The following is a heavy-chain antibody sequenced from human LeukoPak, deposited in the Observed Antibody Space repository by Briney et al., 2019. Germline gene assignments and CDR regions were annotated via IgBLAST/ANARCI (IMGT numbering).Heavy chain of an antibody. CDR1: GFTFSRHG. Sequence: GGSLRLSCAPSGFTFSRHGMHWVRQAPGKGLEWVAIISNDGSRKYYAHSVEGRFTISRDNSKSTLYLQMDSLRAEDTAVYYCARDRAWNYFDYWGQGTLVTVSS. CDR3: ARDRAWNYFDY. CDR2: ISNDGSRK. V-gene: IGHV3-30*03. J-gene: IGHJ4*02. D-gene: IGHD3-3*01.